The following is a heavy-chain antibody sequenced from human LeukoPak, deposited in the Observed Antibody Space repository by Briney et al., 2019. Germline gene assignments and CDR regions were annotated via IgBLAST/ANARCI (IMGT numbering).Heavy chain of an antibody. CDR2: ISYDGSYT. CDR3: ARDHSAMPSY. D-gene: IGHD2-2*01. V-gene: IGHV3-30*03. CDR1: GFTFSSYN. Sequence: GRSLRLSCAASGFTFSSYNFHWLRQAPGKGLEWLTVISYDGSYTSYGASVKGRFTVSRDNSQNTLYLQMNGLRAEDTDLYYCARDHSAMPSYWGQGTLVTVSS. J-gene: IGHJ4*02.